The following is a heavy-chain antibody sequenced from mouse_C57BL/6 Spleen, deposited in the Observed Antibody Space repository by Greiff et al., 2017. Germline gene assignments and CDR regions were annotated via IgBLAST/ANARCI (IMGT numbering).Heavy chain of an antibody. J-gene: IGHJ4*01. CDR1: GFSLTSYA. Sequence: VKLVESGPGLVAPSQCLSITCTVSGFSLTSYALSWVRQPPGKGLEWLGVIWPGGGTNYNSALNSKLSISKDNSKSHVFLKTNGLQTEDTARYYCASYAMDYWGQGTSVTVSS. CDR3: ASYAMDY. V-gene: IGHV2-9-1*01. CDR2: IWPGGGT.